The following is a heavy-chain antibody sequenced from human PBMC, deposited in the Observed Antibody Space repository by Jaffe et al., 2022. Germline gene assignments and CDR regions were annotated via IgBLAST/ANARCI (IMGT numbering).Heavy chain of an antibody. CDR3: VRITMVRGVIITFDY. D-gene: IGHD3-10*01. V-gene: IGHV4-38-2*01. Sequence: QVQLQESGPGLVKPSETLSLTCAVSGYSISSGYYWGWIRQPPGKGLEWIGSIYHSGSTYYNPSLKSRVTISVDTSKNQFSLKLSSVTAADTAVYYCVRITMVRGVIITFDYWGQGTLVTVSS. J-gene: IGHJ4*02. CDR2: IYHSGST. CDR1: GYSISSGYY.